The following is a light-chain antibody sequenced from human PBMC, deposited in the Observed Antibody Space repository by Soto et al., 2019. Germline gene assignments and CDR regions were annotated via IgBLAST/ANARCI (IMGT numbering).Light chain of an antibody. Sequence: QSVLTQPASVSGSPGQSITISCTGTGSDAGGYNYVSWYQQHPGKAPKLMIYEVSNRPSGVSNRFSGYKSGNTASLTISGLQAEDEAAYYCSSYTSSTTLGVLFGGGTKLTVL. CDR2: EVS. V-gene: IGLV2-14*01. CDR1: GSDAGGYNY. J-gene: IGLJ2*01. CDR3: SSYTSSTTLGVL.